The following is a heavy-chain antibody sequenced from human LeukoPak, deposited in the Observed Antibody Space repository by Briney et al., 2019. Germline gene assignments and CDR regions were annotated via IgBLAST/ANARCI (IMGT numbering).Heavy chain of an antibody. CDR2: VDTSGST. V-gene: IGHV4-4*07. CDR3: ARGLGGASYYMDV. J-gene: IGHJ6*03. Sequence: SETLSLTCSVSSGFFSNFYWTWVRQSAWKGLEWIGCVDTSGSTHYNPSLKGRATMSLDTSKNQFSLRLTSVTVADTAAYYCARGLGGASYYMDVWGRGTTVTVSS. CDR1: SGFFSNFY. D-gene: IGHD3-16*01.